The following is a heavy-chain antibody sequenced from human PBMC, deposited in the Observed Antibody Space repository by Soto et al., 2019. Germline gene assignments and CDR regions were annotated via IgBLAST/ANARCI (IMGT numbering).Heavy chain of an antibody. Sequence: EVQLVESGGGLVKPGGSLRLSCAASGFTFSSYSMNWVRQAPGKGLEWVSSISSSSSYIYYADSVKGRFTISRDNAKNSLYLQMNSLRAEDTAVYYCARDRDRGSQGAHSPYWGQGTLVTVSS. J-gene: IGHJ4*02. CDR1: GFTFSSYS. D-gene: IGHD1-26*01. CDR3: ARDRDRGSQGAHSPY. V-gene: IGHV3-21*01. CDR2: ISSSSSYI.